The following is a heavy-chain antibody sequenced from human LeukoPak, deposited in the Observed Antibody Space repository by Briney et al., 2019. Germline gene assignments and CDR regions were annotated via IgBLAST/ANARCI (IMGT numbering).Heavy chain of an antibody. Sequence: RASVKVSCKASGYTFTGYYMHWVRQAPGQGLEWMGWINPNSGDTNYAEKFQDRVTMTRDPSITTAYMELSSLRSDDTAVYYCARGHYYYYMDVWGQGTTVTVSS. V-gene: IGHV1-2*02. CDR3: ARGHYYYYMDV. J-gene: IGHJ6*02. CDR1: GYTFTGYY. CDR2: INPNSGDT.